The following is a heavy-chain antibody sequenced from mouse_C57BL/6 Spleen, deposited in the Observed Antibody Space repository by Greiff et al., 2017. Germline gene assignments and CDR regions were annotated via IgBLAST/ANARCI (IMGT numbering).Heavy chain of an antibody. CDR2: IDPEDGDT. CDR1: GFNIKDYY. Sequence: EVQLQQSGAELVRPGASVKLSCTASGFNIKDYYMHWVKQRPEKGLEWIGRIDPEDGDTEYAPKFQGKATMTADTSSNTAYLQLSSLTSEDTAVYYCTTFTTVVARNYWGQGTTLTVSS. V-gene: IGHV14-1*01. J-gene: IGHJ2*01. CDR3: TTFTTVVARNY. D-gene: IGHD1-1*01.